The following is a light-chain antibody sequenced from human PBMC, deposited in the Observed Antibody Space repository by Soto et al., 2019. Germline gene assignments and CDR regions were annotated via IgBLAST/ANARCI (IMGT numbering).Light chain of an antibody. CDR3: SSYAGSDNYV. J-gene: IGLJ1*01. CDR2: EVS. CDR1: SSDTGDYNY. Sequence: QSVLTQPPSASGSPGQSVTISCSGTSSDTGDYNYVSWYQQHPGKAPKLMIYEVSKRPSGVPDRFSGSKSGNTASLTVSGLQAGDEADYYCSSYAGSDNYVFRTGTKVTVL. V-gene: IGLV2-8*01.